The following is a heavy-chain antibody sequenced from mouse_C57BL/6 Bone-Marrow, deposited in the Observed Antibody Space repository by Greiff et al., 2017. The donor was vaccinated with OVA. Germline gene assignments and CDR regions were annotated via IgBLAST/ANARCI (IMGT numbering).Heavy chain of an antibody. D-gene: IGHD1-2*01. J-gene: IGHJ4*01. CDR2: IDPANDNT. CDR1: GFNIKNTY. V-gene: IGHV14-3*01. Sequence: VQLKESVAELVRPGASVKLSCTASGFNIKNTYMHWVKQRPEQGLEWIGRIDPANDNTKYAPKFQGKATMTAVSSSNTAYLHLSSLSSAYSAVKCGAEGTVIKSVYAMDNWGEGTSATV. CDR3: AEGTVIKSVYAMDN.